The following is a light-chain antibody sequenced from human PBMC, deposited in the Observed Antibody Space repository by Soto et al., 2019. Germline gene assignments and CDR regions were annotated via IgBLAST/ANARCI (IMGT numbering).Light chain of an antibody. CDR3: SSYTSSSTLENV. J-gene: IGLJ1*01. CDR1: SSDVGGYNY. Sequence: QSVLTKPASGYRSPGESSTISCTGTSSDVGGYNYVSWYQQHPGKAPKLMIYDVSNRPSGVSNRFSGSKSGNTASLTISGLQAEDEADYYCSSYTSSSTLENVFGTGTKVTVL. CDR2: DVS. V-gene: IGLV2-14*01.